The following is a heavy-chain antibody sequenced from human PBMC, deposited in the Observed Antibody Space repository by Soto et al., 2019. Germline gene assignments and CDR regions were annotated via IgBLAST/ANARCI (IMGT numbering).Heavy chain of an antibody. CDR1: GHTHTVFS. CDR3: ATPSPLRGAMLTIIKFDF. D-gene: IGHD3-16*01. J-gene: IGHJ5*01. V-gene: IGHV1-24*01. Sequence: ASVKVSCKISGHTHTVFSIHWLRHTPGKGLEWMGGFDPEGGEPTYAQKWHGRVTVTEDTVTNTGDWELCGLKFGNTAVNYCATPSPLRGAMLTIIKFDFWGRGTPV. CDR2: FDPEGGEP.